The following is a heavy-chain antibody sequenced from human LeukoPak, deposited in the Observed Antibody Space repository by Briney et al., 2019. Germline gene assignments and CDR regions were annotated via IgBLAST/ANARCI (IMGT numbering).Heavy chain of an antibody. CDR1: GGSISSGGYY. J-gene: IGHJ4*02. CDR2: IYYSGST. CDR3: ARARYSSGWYLDY. D-gene: IGHD6-19*01. V-gene: IGHV4-31*03. Sequence: SETLSLTCTVSGGSISSGGYYWSWIRQHPGKGLEWIGYIYYSGSTYYNPSLKSRVTISVDTSKNQFSLKLSSVTAADTAVYYCARARYSSGWYLDYWGQGTLVTVSS.